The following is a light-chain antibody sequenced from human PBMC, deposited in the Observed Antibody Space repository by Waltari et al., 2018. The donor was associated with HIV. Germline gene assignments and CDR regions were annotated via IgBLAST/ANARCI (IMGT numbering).Light chain of an antibody. CDR1: QSVSSSY. CDR2: CAS. CDR3: QQYGSSPPYT. J-gene: IGKJ2*01. Sequence: EIVLTQSPGTLSLSPGERATLSGRASQSVSSSYLAWYQQKPGQAPSSLIYCASSRATGIPDRFCVRGAGTDFTLTISRLEPEEYAVYYCQQYGSSPPYTFGQGTKLEIK. V-gene: IGKV3-20*01.